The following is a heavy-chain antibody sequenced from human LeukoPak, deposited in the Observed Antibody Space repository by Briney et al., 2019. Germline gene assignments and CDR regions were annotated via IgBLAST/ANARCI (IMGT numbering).Heavy chain of an antibody. V-gene: IGHV3-49*04. CDR1: GFTFGDYG. J-gene: IGHJ4*02. CDR2: IRSKAHGGTT. Sequence: SGGSLRLSCTASGFTFGDYGMTWVRQAPGKGLEWVGFIRSKAHGGTTEYAASVKGRFTISRDDSKSIAYLQMNSLKTEDTAVYYCTRRASSADYWGQGTLVTVSS. CDR3: TRRASSADY.